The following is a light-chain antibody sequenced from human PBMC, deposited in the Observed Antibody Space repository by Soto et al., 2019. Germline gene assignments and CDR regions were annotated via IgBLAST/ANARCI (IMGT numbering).Light chain of an antibody. Sequence: QYALNQPASVSGSPGQSITISRTGTSSDIGAYNFVSWYQQHPGQAPQLMIYDVSNRPSGVSDRFSGFKSGDTASLTISGLQAEDEADYYCTSYTTSGSYVFGTGTKVTV. CDR3: TSYTTSGSYV. CDR1: SSDIGAYNF. V-gene: IGLV2-14*01. J-gene: IGLJ1*01. CDR2: DVS.